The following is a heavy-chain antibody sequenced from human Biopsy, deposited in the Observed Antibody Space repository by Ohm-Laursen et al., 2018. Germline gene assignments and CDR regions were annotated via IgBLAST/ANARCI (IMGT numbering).Heavy chain of an antibody. J-gene: IGHJ5*02. CDR2: MIPNSGKT. CDR3: ARGSPRRVSIFEASIYWFDT. Sequence: SVKVSCKASGYSFTTYDVNWVRQARGQGLEWMGWMIPNSGKTGYAQRFQGRVTLTMNTSIGTAYMELSGLRSEDTAVYYCARGSPRRVSIFEASIYWFDTWGRGTLVTVSS. D-gene: IGHD6-6*01. CDR1: GYSFTTYD. V-gene: IGHV1-8*01.